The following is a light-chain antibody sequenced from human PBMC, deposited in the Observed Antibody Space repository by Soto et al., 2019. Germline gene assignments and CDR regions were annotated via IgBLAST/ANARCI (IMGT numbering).Light chain of an antibody. J-gene: IGLJ2*01. CDR1: SSNIGSNS. CDR3: AAWDDSLIGVI. V-gene: IGLV1-44*01. Sequence: QSALTQPPSASGTPGQRVTISCSGSSSNIGSNSINWYQHLPGTAPKLLIYSNDLRPSGVPDRFSGSKSGTSASLAISGLQSEDEADYYCAAWDDSLIGVIFGGGTQLTVL. CDR2: SND.